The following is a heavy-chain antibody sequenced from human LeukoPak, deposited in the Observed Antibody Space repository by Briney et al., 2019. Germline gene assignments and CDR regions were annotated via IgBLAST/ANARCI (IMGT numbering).Heavy chain of an antibody. J-gene: IGHJ6*02. CDR3: ARDKFLPPYRDYYGSGDYGMDV. CDR2: ISYDGSNK. D-gene: IGHD3-10*01. V-gene: IGHV3-30-3*01. Sequence: GGSLRLSCAASGFTFSSYAMHWVRQAPGKGLEWVAVISYDGSNKYYADSVKGRFTISRDNSKNTLYLQMNSLRAEDTAVYYCARDKFLPPYRDYYGSGDYGMDVWGQGTTVTVSS. CDR1: GFTFSSYA.